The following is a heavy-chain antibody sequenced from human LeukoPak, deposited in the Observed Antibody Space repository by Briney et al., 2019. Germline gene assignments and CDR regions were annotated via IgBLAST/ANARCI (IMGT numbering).Heavy chain of an antibody. CDR3: ARATVGTIFGVVPDAFDI. Sequence: SETLSLTCTVSGGSISSYYWSWLRQPPGKGLEWVGYIYYSGSTNYNPSLKSRVTISVDTSKNQFSLKLSSVTAADTAVYYCARATVGTIFGVVPDAFDIWGQGTMVTVSS. V-gene: IGHV4-59*01. CDR1: GGSISSYY. D-gene: IGHD3-3*01. CDR2: IYYSGST. J-gene: IGHJ3*02.